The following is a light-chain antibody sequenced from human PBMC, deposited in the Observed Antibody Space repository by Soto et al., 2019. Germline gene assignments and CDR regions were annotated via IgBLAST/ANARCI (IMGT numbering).Light chain of an antibody. CDR3: CSYAGSYVV. CDR1: SNDVGGYNY. V-gene: IGLV2-11*01. J-gene: IGLJ2*01. CDR2: DVS. Sequence: QSALTQPRSVSGSPGQSVTISCTGTSNDVGGYNYVSWYQQHPGKAPKLMIYDVSKRPSGVPDRFSGSKSGNTASLTISGLQAEDEADYYSCSYAGSYVVFGGGTKLTVL.